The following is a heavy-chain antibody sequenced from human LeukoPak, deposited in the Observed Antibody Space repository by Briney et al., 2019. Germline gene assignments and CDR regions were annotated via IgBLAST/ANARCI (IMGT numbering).Heavy chain of an antibody. Sequence: SEPLSLTCTVSGGSIRSYFWSWLRQPPGKGLEWIGYIWDTEITDYNPSLKSRVTISLDTSKNHFSLKLRSVTAADAALYFCARGLVLATDDAFDIWGQGTLVTVSS. D-gene: IGHD5-12*01. CDR3: ARGLVLATDDAFDI. CDR1: GGSIRSYF. J-gene: IGHJ3*02. CDR2: IWDTEIT. V-gene: IGHV4-59*01.